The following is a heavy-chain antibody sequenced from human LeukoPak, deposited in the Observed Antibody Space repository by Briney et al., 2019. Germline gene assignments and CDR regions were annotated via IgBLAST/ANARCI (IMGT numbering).Heavy chain of an antibody. V-gene: IGHV1-8*01. D-gene: IGHD3-3*01. CDR1: GYTFTSYH. Sequence: ASVKVSCKASGYTFTSYHIDWVRQAPGQGPEWMGWMNAKSGHTGYAQKLEGRVTMTRDTSTNAAYMELSSLRSEDTAVYYCAGAYYDFWSGYYYNWFDPWGQGTLVTVSS. CDR2: MNAKSGHT. J-gene: IGHJ5*02. CDR3: AGAYYDFWSGYYYNWFDP.